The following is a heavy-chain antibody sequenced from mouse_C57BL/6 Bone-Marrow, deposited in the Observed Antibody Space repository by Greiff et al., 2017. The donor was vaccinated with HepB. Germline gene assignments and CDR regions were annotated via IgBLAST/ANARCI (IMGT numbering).Heavy chain of an antibody. CDR2: IRNKANGYTT. CDR1: GFTFTDYY. V-gene: IGHV7-3*01. CDR3: AIATVGTAGVAMDY. J-gene: IGHJ4*01. D-gene: IGHD1-1*01. Sequence: EVKLVESGGGLVQPGGSLSLSCAASGFTFTDYYMSWVRQPPGKALEWLGFIRNKANGYTTEYSASVKGRFTISSDNSQSILYLQMNSLRADDRATYYCAIATVGTAGVAMDYWGQGTSVTVSS.